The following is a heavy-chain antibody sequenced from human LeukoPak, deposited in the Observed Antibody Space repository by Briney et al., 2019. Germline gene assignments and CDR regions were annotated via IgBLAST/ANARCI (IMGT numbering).Heavy chain of an antibody. CDR3: AKDKVRITMVRVGGAFDI. D-gene: IGHD3-10*01. Sequence: GGSLRLSCAASGFTFSSYGMHWVRQAPGKGSEWVAVISYDGSNKYYADSVKGQFTISRDNSKNTLYLQMNSLRAEDTAVYYCAKDKVRITMVRVGGAFDIWGQGTMVTVSS. V-gene: IGHV3-30*18. J-gene: IGHJ3*02. CDR1: GFTFSSYG. CDR2: ISYDGSNK.